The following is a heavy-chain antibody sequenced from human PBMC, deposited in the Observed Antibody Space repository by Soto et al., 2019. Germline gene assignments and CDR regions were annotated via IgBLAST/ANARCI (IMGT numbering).Heavy chain of an antibody. Sequence: GGSLRLSCAASGFTFSSYAMSWVRQAPGKGLEWVSAISGSGGSTYYADSVKGRFTISRDNSKNTLYLQMNSLRAEDTAVYCCAKDRAMGDTAMGDYWGQGTLVTVSS. J-gene: IGHJ4*02. D-gene: IGHD5-18*01. CDR2: ISGSGGST. CDR3: AKDRAMGDTAMGDY. V-gene: IGHV3-23*01. CDR1: GFTFSSYA.